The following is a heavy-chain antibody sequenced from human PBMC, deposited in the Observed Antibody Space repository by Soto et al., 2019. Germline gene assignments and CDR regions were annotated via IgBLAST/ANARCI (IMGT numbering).Heavy chain of an antibody. CDR2: IFFTGRT. J-gene: IGHJ5*02. V-gene: IGHV4-39*01. D-gene: IGHD4-17*01. CDR3: ARLTGMNTATTDRGYDP. Sequence: QLQLQESGPGLVKPSETLSLTCTVSGGSISSDSHHWDWIRQPPGKGPEWIGSIFFTGRTYYNPSLKSRVTISVDTSKNQFSLAMNYVTAADTAVYYCARLTGMNTATTDRGYDPWGQGTLVTVSS. CDR1: GGSISSDSHH.